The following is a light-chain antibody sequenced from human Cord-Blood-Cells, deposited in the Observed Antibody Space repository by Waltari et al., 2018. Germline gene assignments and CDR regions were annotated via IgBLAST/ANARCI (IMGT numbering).Light chain of an antibody. CDR2: GAS. CDR3: QQYNNWPYS. V-gene: IGKV3-15*01. Sequence: EIVMSHSQATLSVSPGDRATLSCRASQSVSSNLVWYQQKPGQAPGLLIYGASTRPTGIPARFSGSGSGTEFTLTISSLQSEDCAVYYCQQYNNWPYSFGQGTKLEI. J-gene: IGKJ2*03. CDR1: QSVSSN.